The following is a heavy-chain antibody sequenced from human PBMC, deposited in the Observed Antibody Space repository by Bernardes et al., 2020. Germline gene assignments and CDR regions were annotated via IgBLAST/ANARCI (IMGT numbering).Heavy chain of an antibody. CDR1: GFTFREYD. V-gene: IGHV3-23*01. D-gene: IGHD6-6*01. Sequence: GSLRLSCAASGFTFREYDMSWVRQAPGKGLEWVSHITVRDITYYADSVKGRFTVSRDLSKNTVYLQMNSLRAEDTAVYYCAKHLVRAYDYWGQGILVTVSS. CDR3: AKHLVRAYDY. CDR2: ITVRDIT. J-gene: IGHJ4*02.